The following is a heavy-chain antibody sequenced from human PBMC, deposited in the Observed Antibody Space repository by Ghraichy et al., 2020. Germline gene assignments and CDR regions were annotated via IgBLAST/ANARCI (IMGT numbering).Heavy chain of an antibody. CDR3: ARGGTVTSFPAGY. CDR1: GYTFTSFA. V-gene: IGHV1-3*01. CDR2: INAGNGNT. J-gene: IGHJ4*02. Sequence: ASVKVSCKASGYTFTSFAIHWVRQAPGQRLDWMGWINAGNGNTKYSQMFQGRVTITRDTSASTAYMELSSLTSEDTAVYFCARGGTVTSFPAGYWGQGTLVTVSS. D-gene: IGHD4-17*01.